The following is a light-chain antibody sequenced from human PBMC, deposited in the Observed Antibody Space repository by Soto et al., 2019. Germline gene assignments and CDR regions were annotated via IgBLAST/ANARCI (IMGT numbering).Light chain of an antibody. CDR1: SSNIGAGYD. Sequence: QSALTQPPSVSGAPGQRVTISCTGSSSNIGAGYDVHWYQQLPGTAPKLLIYGNTNRPSGVPDRFSGSKSGTSASLAITGLQAEDEADYYCQSYDNSLRVFGGGTKLTVL. V-gene: IGLV1-40*01. CDR3: QSYDNSLRV. CDR2: GNT. J-gene: IGLJ2*01.